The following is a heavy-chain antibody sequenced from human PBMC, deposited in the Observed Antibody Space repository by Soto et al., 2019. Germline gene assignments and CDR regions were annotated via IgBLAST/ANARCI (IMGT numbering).Heavy chain of an antibody. CDR2: IWYDGSNK. Sequence: GGSLRLSCAASGFTFSSYGMHWVRQAPGKGLEWVAVIWYDGSNKYYADSVKGRFTISRDNSKNTLYLQMNSLRAEDTAVYYCARECSGGSCASYAFDIWGQGTMVTVSS. V-gene: IGHV3-33*01. D-gene: IGHD2-15*01. CDR3: ARECSGGSCASYAFDI. J-gene: IGHJ3*02. CDR1: GFTFSSYG.